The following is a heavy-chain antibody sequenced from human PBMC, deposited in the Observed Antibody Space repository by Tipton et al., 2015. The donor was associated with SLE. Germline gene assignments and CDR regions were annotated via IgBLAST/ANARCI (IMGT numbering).Heavy chain of an antibody. CDR2: IGVNPSNR. V-gene: IGHV3-23*01. J-gene: IGHJ4*02. CDR3: AKGTTDIDW. Sequence: SLRLSCAASGFTFSKGGMTWVRQAPGKGLEWVSGIGVNPSNRDYADSVKGRFTISRDNSNNMLYLQMNSLRDEDTAFYYCAKGTTDIDWWGQGTLVTVSS. D-gene: IGHD1-1*01. CDR1: GFTFSKGG.